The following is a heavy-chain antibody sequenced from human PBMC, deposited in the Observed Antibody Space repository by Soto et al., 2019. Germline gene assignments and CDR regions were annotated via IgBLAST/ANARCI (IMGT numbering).Heavy chain of an antibody. CDR2: ISSSSSYI. D-gene: IGHD6-13*01. V-gene: IGHV3-21*01. CDR3: ARDNSSWYAFYFDY. J-gene: IGHJ4*02. CDR1: GFTFSSYS. Sequence: LRLSCAASGFTFSSYSMNWVRQAPGKGLEWVSSISSSSSYIYYADSVKGRFTISRDNAKNSLYLQMNSLRAEDTAVYYCARDNSSWYAFYFDYWGQGTLVTVSS.